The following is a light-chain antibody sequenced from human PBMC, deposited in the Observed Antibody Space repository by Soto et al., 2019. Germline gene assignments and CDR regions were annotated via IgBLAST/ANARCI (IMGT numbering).Light chain of an antibody. Sequence: QSALTQPASGSGSPGQSIIISCTGTSSDVGAYNYVSWYQQYPGKAPKLMIYDVANRPSGVSDRFSGSKSGSTASLSISGLQAEDEAHYYCSSFTGSSTPYVFGTGTKVTVL. CDR1: SSDVGAYNY. CDR2: DVA. CDR3: SSFTGSSTPYV. J-gene: IGLJ1*01. V-gene: IGLV2-14*01.